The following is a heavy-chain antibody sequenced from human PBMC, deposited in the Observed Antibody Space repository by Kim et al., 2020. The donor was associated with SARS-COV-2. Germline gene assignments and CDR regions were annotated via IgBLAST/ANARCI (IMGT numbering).Heavy chain of an antibody. V-gene: IGHV1-2*06. CDR3: ARESGKGSGGSCYLY. CDR1: GYTFTGYY. CDR2: INPNSGGT. D-gene: IGHD2-15*01. J-gene: IGHJ4*02. Sequence: ASVKVSCKASGYTFTGYYMHWVRQAPGQGLEWMGRINPNSGGTNYAQKFQGRVTMTRDTSISTAYMELSMLRSDDTAVYYCARESGKGSGGSCYLYWGQGTLVTVSS.